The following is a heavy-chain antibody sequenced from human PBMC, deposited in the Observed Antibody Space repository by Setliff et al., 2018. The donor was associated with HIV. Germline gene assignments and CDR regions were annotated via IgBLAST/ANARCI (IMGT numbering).Heavy chain of an antibody. V-gene: IGHV1-3*01. CDR1: GYTFSTNA. CDR2: INAGDDNT. D-gene: IGHD2-15*01. Sequence: ASVKVSCKAFGYTFSTNAIHWVRQAPGQRLEWMGYINAGDDNTRYSEKFQGRVTMTRDTSSTTAYMELSTLRSDDTALYYCARDLIRITPHGDLPFWGQGTLVTVSS. CDR3: ARDLIRITPHGDLPF. J-gene: IGHJ4*02.